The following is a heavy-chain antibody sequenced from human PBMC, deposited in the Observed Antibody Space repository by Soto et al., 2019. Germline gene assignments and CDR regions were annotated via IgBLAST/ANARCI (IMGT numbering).Heavy chain of an antibody. CDR1: GYSFSSYW. V-gene: IGHV5-51*01. Sequence: GESLKISCQCSGYSFSSYWIGWVRQMPGKGLECMGLIYPGDSDTRYSPPFQGQVTISADKSISTAYLQWSSLKASDTAMYYCSRQQAGYRYYYYCMDVWGQGTTVTVSS. J-gene: IGHJ6*02. CDR2: IYPGDSDT. CDR3: SRQQAGYRYYYYCMDV. D-gene: IGHD1-1*01.